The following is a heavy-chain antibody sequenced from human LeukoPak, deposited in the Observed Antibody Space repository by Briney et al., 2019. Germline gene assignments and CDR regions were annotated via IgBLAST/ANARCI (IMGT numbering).Heavy chain of an antibody. CDR1: GGSISSNY. CDR3: ARTASGGAAHDAFDI. Sequence: PSETLSLTCPASGGSISSNYWSWIRQPAGKGLEWIGRIYTSGSTNYNPSLKSRVTMSVDTSKNQFSLKLSSVTAADTAVYYCARTASGGAAHDAFDIWGQGTMVTVSS. V-gene: IGHV4-4*07. D-gene: IGHD3-10*01. CDR2: IYTSGST. J-gene: IGHJ3*02.